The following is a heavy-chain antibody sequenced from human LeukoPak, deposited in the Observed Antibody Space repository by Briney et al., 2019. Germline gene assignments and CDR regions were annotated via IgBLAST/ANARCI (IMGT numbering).Heavy chain of an antibody. CDR2: ISSSSSTI. V-gene: IGHV3-48*01. Sequence: GGSLRLSCAASGFTFSSYSMNWVRQAPGKGLEWVPYISSSSSTIYYADSVKGRFTISRDNAKNSLYLQMNSLRAEDTAVYYCARVKDWYYYDSRFDYWGQGTLVTVSS. D-gene: IGHD3-22*01. CDR3: ARVKDWYYYDSRFDY. CDR1: GFTFSSYS. J-gene: IGHJ4*02.